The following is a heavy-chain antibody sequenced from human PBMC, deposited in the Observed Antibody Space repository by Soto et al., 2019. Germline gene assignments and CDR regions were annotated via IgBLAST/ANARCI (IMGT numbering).Heavy chain of an antibody. V-gene: IGHV4-59*01. D-gene: IGHD2-15*01. Sequence: PSETLSLTCTVSGGSISSYYWSWIRQPPGKGLEWIGYIYAQKFQGRVTMTEDTSTDTAYMELSSLRSEDTAVYYCATDRSRGGYCSGGSCYSSLGAFDIWGQGTMVTVSS. J-gene: IGHJ3*02. CDR1: GGSISSYY. CDR2: IYA. CDR3: ATDRSRGGYCSGGSCYSSLGAFDI.